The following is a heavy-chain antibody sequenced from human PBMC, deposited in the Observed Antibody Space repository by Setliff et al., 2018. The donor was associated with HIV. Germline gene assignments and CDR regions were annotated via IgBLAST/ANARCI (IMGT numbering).Heavy chain of an antibody. CDR3: AKSTGTSHASFSFEI. CDR2: IKQDESEE. V-gene: IGHV3-7*03. Sequence: GGSLRLSCAASGFTFSSHWMSWVRQAPGKGLEWVANIKQDESEEWYADSVKGRFTISRDNAKNSLYLQMNSLRAEDTAVYYCAKSTGTSHASFSFEIWGQGTMVTVSS. CDR1: GFTFSSHW. D-gene: IGHD3-3*01. J-gene: IGHJ3*02.